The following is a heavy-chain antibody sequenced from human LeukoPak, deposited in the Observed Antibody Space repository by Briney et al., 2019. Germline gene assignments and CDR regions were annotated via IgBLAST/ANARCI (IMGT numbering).Heavy chain of an antibody. CDR1: GFTFSSYG. V-gene: IGHV3-30*18. D-gene: IGHD6-13*01. CDR3: AKENEQQLVPYGMDV. J-gene: IGHJ6*02. Sequence: GGSLRLSCAASGFTFSSYGMHWVRQAPGKGLEWVAVISYDGSNKYYADSVKGRFTISRDNSKNTLYLQMNSLRAEDTAVYYCAKENEQQLVPYGMDVWGQGTTVTVSS. CDR2: ISYDGSNK.